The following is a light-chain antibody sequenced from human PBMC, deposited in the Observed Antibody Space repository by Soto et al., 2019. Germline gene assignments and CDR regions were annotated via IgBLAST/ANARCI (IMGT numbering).Light chain of an antibody. CDR2: AAS. V-gene: IGKV1-6*01. CDR1: QPIRTA. CDR3: LLDFRYFWA. J-gene: IGKJ1*01. Sequence: AIQLTQSPSSLSVSVGDRVTITCRASQPIRTALGWYQQKPGKVPKLLIYAASTLQSGVPSRFSGSGSGTDFTLTISSLQPEDFATYYCLLDFRYFWAFGQGTKV.